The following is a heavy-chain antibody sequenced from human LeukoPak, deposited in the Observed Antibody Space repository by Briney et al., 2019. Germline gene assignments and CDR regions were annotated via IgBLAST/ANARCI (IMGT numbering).Heavy chain of an antibody. D-gene: IGHD2-2*01. CDR1: GGSISSYC. Sequence: TSETLSLTCTISGGSISSYCWSWIRQPPGKGLEWIGYIYTSGSTNYNPSLKSRVTISVDTSKNQFSLKPSSVTAADTAVYYCARHNHCSSTSCYSQSHYYMDVWGKGTTVTVSS. V-gene: IGHV4-4*09. CDR3: ARHNHCSSTSCYSQSHYYMDV. J-gene: IGHJ6*03. CDR2: IYTSGST.